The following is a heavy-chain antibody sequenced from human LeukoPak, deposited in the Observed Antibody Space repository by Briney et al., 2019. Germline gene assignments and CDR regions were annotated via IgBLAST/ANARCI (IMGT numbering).Heavy chain of an antibody. D-gene: IGHD6-13*01. J-gene: IGHJ4*02. CDR2: IAWNSGNT. CDR1: GFTFDNYA. Sequence: GGSLRLSCAASGFTFDNYAMHWVRQAPGKGLEWVSGIAWNSGNTGFADSVKGRFTISRDNAENSLYLQMNSLRAEDTAVYYCAKVETAAAATLRGFDYWGQGTLVTVSS. CDR3: AKVETAAAATLRGFDY. V-gene: IGHV3-9*01.